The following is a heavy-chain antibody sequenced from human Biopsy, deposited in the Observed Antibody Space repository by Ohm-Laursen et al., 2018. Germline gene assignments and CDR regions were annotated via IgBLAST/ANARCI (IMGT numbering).Heavy chain of an antibody. Sequence: SLRLSCAAPGFTFSSYWMGWVRQASGKGLEWVANINLDGSEKYYVDSVKGRFTMSRDNAKNSLYLQMNSLGAEDTAVYYCAKGRHTLLDAFDFRGQGTLVTVSS. CDR1: GFTFSSYW. D-gene: IGHD2/OR15-2a*01. J-gene: IGHJ3*01. V-gene: IGHV3-7*01. CDR3: AKGRHTLLDAFDF. CDR2: INLDGSEK.